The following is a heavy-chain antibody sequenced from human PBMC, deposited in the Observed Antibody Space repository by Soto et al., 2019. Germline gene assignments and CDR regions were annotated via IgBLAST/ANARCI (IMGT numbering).Heavy chain of an antibody. CDR3: ARLKQDYAVA. V-gene: IGHV1-8*01. J-gene: IGHJ5*02. CDR1: GEGLESND. Sequence: GASVELTCKACGEGLESNDINWVRLATGQGLEWMGWMNPNSGNTAYAQKFQGRVTMTRNTSISTAYMELSRLRSEDTAVYYCARLKQDYAVAWGQGTLVTVSS. CDR2: MNPNSGNT. D-gene: IGHD3-16*01.